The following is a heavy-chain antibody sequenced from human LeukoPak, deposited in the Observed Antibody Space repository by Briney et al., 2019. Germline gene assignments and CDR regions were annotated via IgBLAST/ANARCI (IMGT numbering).Heavy chain of an antibody. Sequence: SETLSLTCSVSGGSMKTSVYYWAWIRQPLGKGLEWIATIFHGGSTYVNPSLKSRVTTSIDTSKKQFSLQLTSVTATDTAVYYCARHFFEHATSPDGFDIWGQGTAVTVSS. V-gene: IGHV4-39*01. J-gene: IGHJ3*02. D-gene: IGHD2-2*01. CDR2: IFHGGST. CDR1: GGSMKTSVYY. CDR3: ARHFFEHATSPDGFDI.